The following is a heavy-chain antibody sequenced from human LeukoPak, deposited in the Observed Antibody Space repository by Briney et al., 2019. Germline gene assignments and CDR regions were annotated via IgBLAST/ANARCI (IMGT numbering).Heavy chain of an antibody. CDR1: GGSISSGGYY. Sequence: SETLSLTCTVSGGSISSGGYYWSWIRQHPGKSLEWIGYIYYSGSTYYNPSLKSRVTISVDTSKNQFSLKLSSVAAADTAVYYCASGYSGYDYYFDYWGQGTLVTVSS. J-gene: IGHJ4*02. V-gene: IGHV4-31*03. CDR2: IYYSGST. CDR3: ASGYSGYDYYFDY. D-gene: IGHD5-12*01.